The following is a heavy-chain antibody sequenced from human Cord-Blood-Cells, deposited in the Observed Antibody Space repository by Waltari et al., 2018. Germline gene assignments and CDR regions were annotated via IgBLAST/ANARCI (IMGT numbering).Heavy chain of an antibody. Sequence: EVQLVQSGAEVKKPGESLKISCKGSGYSFTSYWIGWVRQMPGKGLEWMGIIYPGTPDTRNSPSFQGKVTSSADKSIVTAYLQWSSLKASDTAIYYCAGLRDIIAADAFDIWGQGTMVTVSS. V-gene: IGHV5-51*03. J-gene: IGHJ3*02. D-gene: IGHD6-13*01. CDR3: AGLRDIIAADAFDI. CDR2: IYPGTPDT. CDR1: GYSFTSYW.